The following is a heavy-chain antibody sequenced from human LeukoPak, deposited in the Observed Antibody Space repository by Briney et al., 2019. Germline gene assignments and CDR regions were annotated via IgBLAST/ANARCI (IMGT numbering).Heavy chain of an antibody. D-gene: IGHD5-18*01. V-gene: IGHV1-2*02. CDR3: ASPDASMVSAFDY. CDR1: GYTFTGYY. Sequence: ASVKVSCKASGYTFTGYYMHWVRQAPGQGLEWMGWINPNSGGTNYAQKFQGRVTMTRDTSISTAYMELSRLRSEDTAVYYCASPDASMVSAFDYWGQGTLVTVSS. CDR2: INPNSGGT. J-gene: IGHJ4*02.